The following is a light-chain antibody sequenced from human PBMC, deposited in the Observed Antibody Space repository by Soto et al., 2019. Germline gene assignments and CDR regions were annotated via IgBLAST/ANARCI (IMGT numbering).Light chain of an antibody. CDR2: GAS. V-gene: IGKV3-20*01. CDR1: QTVSRNF. Sequence: EIVVTQSPGTLSLSPGERATLSCRASQTVSRNFLAWYQQRPGQAPRLLIHGASTRAAGVPDRFSGSGSGTDFTLAIRSVEPDDFAVYFCRQYGIAPWRFGQGTKVEIK. J-gene: IGKJ1*01. CDR3: RQYGIAPWR.